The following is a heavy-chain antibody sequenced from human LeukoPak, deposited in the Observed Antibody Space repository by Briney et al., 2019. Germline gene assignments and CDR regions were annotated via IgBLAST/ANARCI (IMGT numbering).Heavy chain of an antibody. CDR3: ARGSGYSSILSWFDP. V-gene: IGHV6-1*01. Sequence: WVRQMPGKGLEWLGRTYYRSKWYNDYAVSVKSRITINPDTSKNQFSLQLNSVTPEDTAVYYCARGSGYSSILSWFDPWGQGTLVTVSS. D-gene: IGHD6-13*01. CDR2: TYYRSKWYN. J-gene: IGHJ5*02.